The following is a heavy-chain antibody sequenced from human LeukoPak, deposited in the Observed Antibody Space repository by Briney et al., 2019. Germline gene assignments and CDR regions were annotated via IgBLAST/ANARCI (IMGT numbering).Heavy chain of an antibody. CDR3: ARYCSSTSCYTGAFYYYYGMDV. CDR1: GFTFSSYS. CDR2: ISSSSSYI. V-gene: IGHV3-21*04. J-gene: IGHJ6*02. Sequence: PGGSLRLSCAASGFTFSSYSMNWVRQAPGKGLEWVSSISSSSSYIYYADSVKGRFTISRDNAKNSLYLQMNSLRAEDTAVYYCARYCSSTSCYTGAFYYYYGMDVWGQGTTVTVSS. D-gene: IGHD2-2*02.